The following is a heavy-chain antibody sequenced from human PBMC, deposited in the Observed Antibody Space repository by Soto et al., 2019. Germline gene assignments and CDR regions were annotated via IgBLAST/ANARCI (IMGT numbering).Heavy chain of an antibody. Sequence: GGSLRLSCAASGFTFSSYGMHWVRQAPGKGLEWVAVIWYDGSNKYYADSVKGRFTISRDNSKNTLYLQMNSLRAEDTAVYYCARGHPRYQLLLVYWGQGTLVTVSS. CDR3: ARGHPRYQLLLVY. CDR1: GFTFSSYG. J-gene: IGHJ4*02. V-gene: IGHV3-33*01. CDR2: IWYDGSNK. D-gene: IGHD2-2*01.